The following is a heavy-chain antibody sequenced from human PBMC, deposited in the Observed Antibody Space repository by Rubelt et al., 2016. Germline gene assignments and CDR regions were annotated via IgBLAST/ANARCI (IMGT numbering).Heavy chain of an antibody. CDR1: GLTFANYA. Sequence: VASGLTFANYAMSWVRQAPGKGLEWVSAISGSAAGTYYADSVKGRFTISRDISKNTLYLQMNSLRAEDTAVYYCARGLKGRDSPLDAFDIWGQGTMVTVSS. CDR3: ARGLKGRDSPLDAFDI. V-gene: IGHV3-23*01. D-gene: IGHD3-10*01. J-gene: IGHJ3*02. CDR2: ISGSAAGT.